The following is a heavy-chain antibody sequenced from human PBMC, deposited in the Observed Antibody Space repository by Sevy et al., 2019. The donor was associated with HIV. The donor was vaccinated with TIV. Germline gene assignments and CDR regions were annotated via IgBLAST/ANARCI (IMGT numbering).Heavy chain of an antibody. CDR3: AAADSYSSGWYPNYAMDV. CDR2: IVVGYGNT. J-gene: IGHJ6*02. CDR1: GFTFTSSA. D-gene: IGHD6-19*01. Sequence: ASVKVSCKASGFTFTSSAMQWVRQARGQRLEWIGWIVVGYGNTNYAQKFRERVTITRDMSTSTAYMELSSLRSEDMAVYYCAAADSYSSGWYPNYAMDVWGQGTTVTVSS. V-gene: IGHV1-58*02.